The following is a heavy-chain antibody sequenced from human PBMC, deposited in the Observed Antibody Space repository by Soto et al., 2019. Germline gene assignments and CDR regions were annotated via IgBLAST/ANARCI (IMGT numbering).Heavy chain of an antibody. CDR1: GFSLTTRGVG. V-gene: IGHV2-5*02. Sequence: QITLKESGPTLVKPTQTLTLTCTFSGFSLTTRGVGVGWIRQPPGKALECLALIYWDDDKRYSPSLQSRLSINKDTSKKQVVLTMTNVDPVDTATYYCAHIPNYYQYDWFDPWGQGTLVSVAS. CDR2: IYWDDDK. D-gene: IGHD3-16*01. J-gene: IGHJ5*02. CDR3: AHIPNYYQYDWFDP.